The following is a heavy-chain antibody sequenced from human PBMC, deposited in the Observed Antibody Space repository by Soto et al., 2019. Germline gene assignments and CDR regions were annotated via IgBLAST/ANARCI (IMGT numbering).Heavy chain of an antibody. Sequence: QLQLQESGPGLVKPSETLSLTCTVSGGSISSSSYYWGWIRQPPGKRVAWIGSIDYSGSTYYNPSLKSRVTLSLETSKSKCSLKLRSVTAAETAVYYCARFEIAPVGQLLSYAFDIWGQGTMVTVSS. CDR1: GGSISSSSYY. J-gene: IGHJ3*02. CDR2: IDYSGST. D-gene: IGHD2-2*01. V-gene: IGHV4-39*01. CDR3: ARFEIAPVGQLLSYAFDI.